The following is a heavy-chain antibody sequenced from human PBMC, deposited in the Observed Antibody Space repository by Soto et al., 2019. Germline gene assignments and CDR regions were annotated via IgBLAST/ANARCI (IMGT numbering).Heavy chain of an antibody. V-gene: IGHV2-5*02. D-gene: IGHD7-27*01. Sequence: ITLKESGPTLVKPTQTLTLTCSFPGFSLSSVGVGVGWIRQPPGKALEWLALIYWDDDKRDSPSLKSRLTITTDTSKHQVVLTMTNSHPVDTAPYYCAHTFYWGERRFDYWGQGTLVSVSS. J-gene: IGHJ4*02. CDR1: GFSLSSVGVG. CDR3: AHTFYWGERRFDY. CDR2: IYWDDDK.